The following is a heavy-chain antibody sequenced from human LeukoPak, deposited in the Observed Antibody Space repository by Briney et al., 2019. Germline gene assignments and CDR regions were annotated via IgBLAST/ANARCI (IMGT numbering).Heavy chain of an antibody. J-gene: IGHJ4*02. CDR1: GGSISSGSYY. D-gene: IGHD3-3*01. CDR2: LYTTGNT. V-gene: IGHV4-61*02. Sequence: PSETLSLTCAVSGGSISSGSYYWSWIRQPAGEGLEWIGRLYTTGNTDYNPSLKSRVTISVDTSKNQFSLMVTSVTAADTAVYYCARGPYYDSWSGYPYFDYWGQGILVTVSS. CDR3: ARGPYYDSWSGYPYFDY.